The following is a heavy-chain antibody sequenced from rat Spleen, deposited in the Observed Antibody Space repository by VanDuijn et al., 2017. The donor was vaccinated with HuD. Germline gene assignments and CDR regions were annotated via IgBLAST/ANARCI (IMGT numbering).Heavy chain of an antibody. CDR2: IIYDGSST. J-gene: IGHJ3*01. Sequence: EVQLVESDGGLVQPGRSLKLSCAASGFTFSDYYMAWVRQAPKKGLEWVATIIYDGSSTYYRDSVKGRFTISRDNAKSTLYLQMDSLRSEDTATYYCARPYYGYTSYNWFAYWSQGTLVTVSS. CDR3: ARPYYGYTSYNWFAY. CDR1: GFTFSDYY. D-gene: IGHD1-9*01. V-gene: IGHV5-17*01.